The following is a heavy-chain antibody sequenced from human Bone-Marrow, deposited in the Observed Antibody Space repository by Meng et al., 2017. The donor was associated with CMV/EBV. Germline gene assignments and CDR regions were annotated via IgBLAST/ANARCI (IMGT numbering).Heavy chain of an antibody. CDR1: GYTFTGYY. CDR2: INPNSGGT. Sequence: ASVKVSCKASGYTFTGYYMHWVRQAPGQGLEWMGWINPNSGGTNYAQKFQGRVTMTRDTSISTAYMELSRLRSDDTAVYYCARADYIAAAGDYYYGIEVWGQGTTVTVSS. D-gene: IGHD6-13*01. CDR3: ARADYIAAAGDYYYGIEV. J-gene: IGHJ6*02. V-gene: IGHV1-2*02.